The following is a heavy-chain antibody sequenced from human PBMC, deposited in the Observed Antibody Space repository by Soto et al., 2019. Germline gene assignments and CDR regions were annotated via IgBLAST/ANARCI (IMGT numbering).Heavy chain of an antibody. V-gene: IGHV5-51*01. J-gene: IGHJ6*02. CDR1: GYSFTSYW. CDR2: IYPGDSDT. Sequence: GESLKISCKGSGYSFTSYWIGWVRQMPGKGLEWMGIIYPGDSDTRYSPSFQGQVTISADKSISTAYLQWSSLKASDTAMYYCAGPSPGSIAVAGDYYYYGMDVWGQGTTVTVSS. D-gene: IGHD6-19*01. CDR3: AGPSPGSIAVAGDYYYYGMDV.